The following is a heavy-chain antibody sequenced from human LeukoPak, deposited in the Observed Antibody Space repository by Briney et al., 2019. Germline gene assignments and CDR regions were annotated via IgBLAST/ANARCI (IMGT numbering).Heavy chain of an antibody. V-gene: IGHV4-59*01. Sequence: SETLSLTCTVSGGSISSYYWSWIRQPPGKGLEWIGYIYYSGTTNYNPSLKSRVTISVDTSKKEISLKLSSVTAADTAVYYCARGRYGTVSRGWFDPWGQGTLVTVSS. J-gene: IGHJ5*02. D-gene: IGHD1-1*01. CDR1: GGSISSYY. CDR3: ARGRYGTVSRGWFDP. CDR2: IYYSGTT.